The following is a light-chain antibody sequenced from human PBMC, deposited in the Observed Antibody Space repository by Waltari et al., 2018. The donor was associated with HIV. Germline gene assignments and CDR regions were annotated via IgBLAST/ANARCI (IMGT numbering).Light chain of an antibody. V-gene: IGLV2-14*03. CDR2: NVN. CDR1: SGDVGGYNF. J-gene: IGLJ2*01. Sequence: QSALTQPASVSGSLGQSITISCTGTSGDVGGYNFISWYQQHPGKAPKLIIYNVNSRPSGVSIRFSGSRSANTASMTISGLQAEDEADYFCCSYTSSGPRYVLFGGGTGLTVL. CDR3: CSYTSSGPRYVL.